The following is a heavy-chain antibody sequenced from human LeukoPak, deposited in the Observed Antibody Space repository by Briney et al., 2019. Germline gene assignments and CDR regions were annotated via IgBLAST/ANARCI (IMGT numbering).Heavy chain of an antibody. D-gene: IGHD4-17*01. V-gene: IGHV3-53*01. CDR3: AKDSLSYGDYVWYFDL. CDR2: IYSGGNT. CDR1: GFTVSSNS. J-gene: IGHJ2*01. Sequence: GGSLRLSCTVSGFTVSSNSWSWVRQAPGKGLEWVSFIYSGGNTHYSDSVKGRFTISRDNSKNTLYLQMNSLRAEDTAVYYCAKDSLSYGDYVWYFDLWGRGTLVTVSS.